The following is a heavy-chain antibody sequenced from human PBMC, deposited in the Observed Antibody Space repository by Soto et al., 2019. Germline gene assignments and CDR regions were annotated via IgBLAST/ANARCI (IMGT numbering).Heavy chain of an antibody. CDR1: GFTFTRYS. V-gene: IGHV3-21*01. Sequence: GGSLRLSCAASGFTFTRYSMGWVRQAPGKGLEWVSSISSTTNYIYYADSMKGRFTVSRDNAKNSVYLEMNSLSAEDTAVYYCARESEDLTSNFDYWGQGTLVTVSS. J-gene: IGHJ4*02. CDR2: ISSTTNYI. CDR3: ARESEDLTSNFDY.